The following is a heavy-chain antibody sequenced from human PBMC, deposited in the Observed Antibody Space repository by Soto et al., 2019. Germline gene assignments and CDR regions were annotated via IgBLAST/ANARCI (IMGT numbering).Heavy chain of an antibody. J-gene: IGHJ4*02. CDR3: ARVGGQLVPGFDY. CDR2: ISSSSSYI. V-gene: IGHV3-21*01. CDR1: GFTFSSYS. Sequence: EVQLVESGGGLVKPGGSLRLSCAASGFTFSSYSMNWVRQAPGKGLEWVSSISSSSSYIYYADSVKGRFTTSRDNAKNSLYLQMNSLRAADTAVYYCARVGGQLVPGFDYWGQGTLVTVSS. D-gene: IGHD6-6*01.